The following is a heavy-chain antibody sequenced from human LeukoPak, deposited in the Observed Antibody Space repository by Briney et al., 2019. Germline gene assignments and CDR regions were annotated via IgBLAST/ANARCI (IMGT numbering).Heavy chain of an antibody. D-gene: IGHD5-24*01. V-gene: IGHV1-2*02. J-gene: IGHJ4*02. Sequence: ASVKVSCKASGYTFTGYYIHWVRQAPGQGLEWMGLINPNSGDTNYAQKFQGRVTITADKSTSTAYMELSSLRSEDTAVYYCAREREMATPRVGYWGQGTLVTVSS. CDR3: AREREMATPRVGY. CDR1: GYTFTGYY. CDR2: INPNSGDT.